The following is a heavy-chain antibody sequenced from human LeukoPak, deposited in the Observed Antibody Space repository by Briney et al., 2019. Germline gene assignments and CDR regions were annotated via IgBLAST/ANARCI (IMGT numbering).Heavy chain of an antibody. Sequence: GGSLRLSCAASGFTFSRHWMHWVRQAPGKGLVWISRINSDASDTNYADFVKGRFTISRDKSKNTLYLQMNSLRAEDTAVYYCARNGNSGWGYFDYWGQGTLVTVSS. CDR3: ARNGNSGWGYFDY. V-gene: IGHV3-74*01. D-gene: IGHD5-12*01. J-gene: IGHJ4*02. CDR2: INSDASDT. CDR1: GFTFSRHW.